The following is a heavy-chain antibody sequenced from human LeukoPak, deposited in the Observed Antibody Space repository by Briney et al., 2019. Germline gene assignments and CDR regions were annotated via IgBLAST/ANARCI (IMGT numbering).Heavy chain of an antibody. CDR2: ISSSSSYI. Sequence: GGSLRLSCAASGFTFSSYSMNWVRQAPGKGLEWVSSISSSSSYIYYADSVKDRFTISRDNAKNSLYLQMNSLRAEGTAVYYCARDKDTAMVNPWGQGTLVTVSS. CDR3: ARDKDTAMVNP. V-gene: IGHV3-21*01. D-gene: IGHD5-18*01. J-gene: IGHJ5*02. CDR1: GFTFSSYS.